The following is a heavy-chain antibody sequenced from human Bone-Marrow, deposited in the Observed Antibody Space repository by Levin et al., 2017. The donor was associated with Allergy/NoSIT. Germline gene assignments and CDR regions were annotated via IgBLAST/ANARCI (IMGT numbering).Heavy chain of an antibody. Sequence: PGGSLRLSCAASGFTFSSYGMHWVRQAPGKGLEWVAVISYDGSNKYYADSVKGRFTISRDNSKNTLYLQMNSLRAEDTAVYYCAKNPSSSWLGSDYWGQGTLVTVSS. CDR1: GFTFSSYG. CDR2: ISYDGSNK. CDR3: AKNPSSSWLGSDY. J-gene: IGHJ4*02. D-gene: IGHD6-13*01. V-gene: IGHV3-30*18.